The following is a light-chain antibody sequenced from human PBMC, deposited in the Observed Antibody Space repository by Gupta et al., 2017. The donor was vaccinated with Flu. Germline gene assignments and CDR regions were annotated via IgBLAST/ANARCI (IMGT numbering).Light chain of an antibody. J-gene: IGKJ4*01. Sequence: DIQMTQSPSTLSASVGDRVTITCRASQSISSWLAWYQQKPGKAPKLLIYKACRVESGVPSRFSGSGSGTEFTLTIISRQPDDVAAYYCQQEEDYPITFGGGTKVEIK. CDR1: QSISSW. CDR2: KAC. V-gene: IGKV1-5*03. CDR3: QQEEDYPIT.